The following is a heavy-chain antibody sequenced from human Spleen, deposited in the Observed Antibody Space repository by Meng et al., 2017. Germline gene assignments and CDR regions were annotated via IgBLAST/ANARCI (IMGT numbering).Heavy chain of an antibody. CDR2: IYGGGNT. CDR1: GFTVSHNY. Sequence: GGSLRLSCAASGFTVSHNYMSWVRQAPGKGLEWVSVIYGGGNTYYADSVKGRFTISRDNSKNTLNLQMNNLRAEDTAVYYCARGPPTPYVWGSYRYCGDNYFDYWGQGALVTVSS. J-gene: IGHJ4*02. V-gene: IGHV3-53*01. D-gene: IGHD3-16*02. CDR3: ARGPPTPYVWGSYRYCGDNYFDY.